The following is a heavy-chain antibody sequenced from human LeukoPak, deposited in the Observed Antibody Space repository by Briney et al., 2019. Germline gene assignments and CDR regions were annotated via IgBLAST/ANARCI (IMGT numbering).Heavy chain of an antibody. V-gene: IGHV3-30*18. D-gene: IGHD2-2*01. CDR3: AKSRTSLVVVPAAMDN. J-gene: IGHJ4*02. Sequence: GRSLRLSCAASGYTFSKYGLHWVRQAPGPGLVWVADISYDGSNKYYAESVKGRYTISRDKSKNTLYLQMNTLRPEDTGVYYCAKSRTSLVVVPAAMDNWGQGTVVTVSS. CDR2: ISYDGSNK. CDR1: GYTFSKYG.